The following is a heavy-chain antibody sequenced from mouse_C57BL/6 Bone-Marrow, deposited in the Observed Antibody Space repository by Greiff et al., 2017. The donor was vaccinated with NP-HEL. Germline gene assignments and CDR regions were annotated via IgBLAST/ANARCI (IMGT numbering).Heavy chain of an antibody. CDR1: GYTFTSYG. D-gene: IGHD2-5*01. CDR2: IYPRSGNT. Sequence: QVQLQQSGAELARPGASVKLSCKASGYTFTSYGISWVKQRTGQGLEWIGEIYPRSGNTYYNEKFKGKATLTADKSSSTAYMELRSLTSEDSAVYFWARSATIVTGWGQGTLVTVSA. CDR3: ARSATIVTG. J-gene: IGHJ3*02. V-gene: IGHV1-81*01.